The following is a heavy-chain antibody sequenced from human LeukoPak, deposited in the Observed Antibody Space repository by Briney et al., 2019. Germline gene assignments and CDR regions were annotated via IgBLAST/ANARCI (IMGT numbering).Heavy chain of an antibody. J-gene: IGHJ4*02. CDR3: ATTPYYYDSSGSGYY. CDR2: FDPEDGET. D-gene: IGHD3-22*01. CDR1: GYTLTELS. Sequence: GASVKVSCKVSGYTLTELSMHWVQQAPGKGLEWMGGFDPEDGETIYAQKFQGRVTMTEDTSTDTAYMELSSLRSEDTAVYYCATTPYYYDSSGSGYYWGQGTLVTVSS. V-gene: IGHV1-24*01.